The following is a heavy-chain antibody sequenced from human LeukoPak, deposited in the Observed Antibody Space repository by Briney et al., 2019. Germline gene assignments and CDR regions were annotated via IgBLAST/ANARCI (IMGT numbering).Heavy chain of an antibody. Sequence: SETLSLTCTVSGGSISSSSYYWGWIRQPPGKGLEWIGSIYYSGSTYYNPSLKSRVTISVDTSKNQFSLKLSSVTAADTAVYYCATVYDSSGYEGFYWGQGTLVTVSS. D-gene: IGHD3-22*01. V-gene: IGHV4-39*07. CDR3: ATVYDSSGYEGFY. CDR2: IYYSGST. CDR1: GGSISSSSYY. J-gene: IGHJ4*02.